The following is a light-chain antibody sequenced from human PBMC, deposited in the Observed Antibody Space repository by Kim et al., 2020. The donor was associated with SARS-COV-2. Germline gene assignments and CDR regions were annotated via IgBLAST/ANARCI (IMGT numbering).Light chain of an antibody. V-gene: IGLV3-1*01. CDR1: TLGDKY. Sequence: SVSPGQTSRITCSGDTLGDKYASWYQQKPGQSPVVVIFRDNRRPSGIPERFSGSNSWNTATLTISGTQAMDEADYYCQAWDSSIYVFGTGTKVTVL. J-gene: IGLJ1*01. CDR3: QAWDSSIYV. CDR2: RDN.